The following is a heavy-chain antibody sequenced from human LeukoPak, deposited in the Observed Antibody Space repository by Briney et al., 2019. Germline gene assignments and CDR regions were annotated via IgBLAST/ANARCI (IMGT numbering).Heavy chain of an antibody. CDR1: GGTFSSYA. CDR2: IIPIFGTA. D-gene: IGHD2-2*02. CDR3: ARDSPYNYYYYGMDV. Sequence: SVKVSCEASGGTFSSYAISWVRQAPGQGLEWMGGIIPIFGTANYAQKFQGRVTITADESTSTAYMELSSLRSEDTAVYYCARDSPYNYYYYGMDVWGQGTTVTVSS. V-gene: IGHV1-69*13. J-gene: IGHJ6*02.